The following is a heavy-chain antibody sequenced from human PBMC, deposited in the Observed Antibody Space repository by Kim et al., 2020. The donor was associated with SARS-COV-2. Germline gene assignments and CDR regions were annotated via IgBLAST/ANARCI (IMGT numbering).Heavy chain of an antibody. Sequence: SETLSLTCTVSGGSISSSSYYWGWIRQPPGKGLEWIGSIYYSGSTYYNPSLKSRVTISVDTSKNQFSLKLSSVTAADTAVYYCARTGLPGLIVRGVKNWFDPWGQGTLFTVSS. V-gene: IGHV4-39*01. CDR3: ARTGLPGLIVRGVKNWFDP. D-gene: IGHD3-10*01. CDR1: GGSISSSSYY. J-gene: IGHJ5*02. CDR2: IYYSGST.